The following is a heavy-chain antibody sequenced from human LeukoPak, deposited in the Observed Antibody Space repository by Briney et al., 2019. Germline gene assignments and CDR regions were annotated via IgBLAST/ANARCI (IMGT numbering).Heavy chain of an antibody. D-gene: IGHD2-2*01. V-gene: IGHV3-21*01. Sequence: GGSLRLSCAASGFTLSSYSMNWVRQAPGKGLEWVSFISSSSSYIYYADSVKGRFTISRDNAKNSLYLQMNSLRAEDTAVYYCARLGLITPTATIHWYFDLWGRGTLVTVSS. CDR3: ARLGLITPTATIHWYFDL. CDR1: GFTLSSYS. CDR2: ISSSSSYI. J-gene: IGHJ2*01.